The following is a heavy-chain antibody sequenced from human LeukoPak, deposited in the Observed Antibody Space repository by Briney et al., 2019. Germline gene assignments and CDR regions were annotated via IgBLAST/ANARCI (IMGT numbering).Heavy chain of an antibody. CDR1: GFTFDDYA. CDR2: ISWNSGSI. Sequence: GGSLRLSCEGSGFTFDDYAMRWVRQAPGKGLEWVSGISWNSGSIGHADSVKGRFTISRDNAKTSLYLQMDSLRAEDTALYYCARSYYYDSSDYYEHAFDIWGQGTMVTVSS. D-gene: IGHD3-22*01. J-gene: IGHJ3*02. CDR3: ARSYYYDSSDYYEHAFDI. V-gene: IGHV3-9*01.